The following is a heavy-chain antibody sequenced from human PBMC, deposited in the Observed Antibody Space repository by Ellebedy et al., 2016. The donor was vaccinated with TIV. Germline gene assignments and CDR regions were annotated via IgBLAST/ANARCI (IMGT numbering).Heavy chain of an antibody. J-gene: IGHJ4*02. CDR2: ISKTSGDI. V-gene: IGHV3-21*04. Sequence: GESLKISXVASGFNFSDHGMHWVRQAPGKGLEWVSFISKTSGDIQYSDSVKGRFTISRDNAKNFLYLQMNNLRAEDTAVYYCATRGSGHYWGQGTLVTVSS. D-gene: IGHD3-10*01. CDR3: ATRGSGHY. CDR1: GFNFSDHG.